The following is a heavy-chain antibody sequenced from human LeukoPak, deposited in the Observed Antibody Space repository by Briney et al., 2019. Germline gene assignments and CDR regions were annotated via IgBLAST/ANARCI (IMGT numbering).Heavy chain of an antibody. D-gene: IGHD2-2*01. CDR3: ARDSEYQLLFIPSYYYYYYMDV. J-gene: IGHJ6*03. CDR1: GGSISSYY. Sequence: SETLSLTCTVSGGSISSYYWSWIRQPAGKGLEWIGRIYTSGSTNYNPSLKSRVTMSVDTSKNQFSLKLSSVTAADTAVYYCARDSEYQLLFIPSYYYYYYMDVWGKGTTVTVSS. V-gene: IGHV4-4*07. CDR2: IYTSGST.